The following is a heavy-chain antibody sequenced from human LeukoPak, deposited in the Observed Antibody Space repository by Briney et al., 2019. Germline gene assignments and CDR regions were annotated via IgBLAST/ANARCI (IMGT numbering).Heavy chain of an antibody. D-gene: IGHD1-26*01. CDR1: GGSFSCYY. CDR2: INHSGST. J-gene: IGHJ6*03. CDR3: AIAVYWGYYYYMDV. Sequence: SETLSLTCAVYGGSFSCYYWSWIRQPPGKGLEWIGEINHSGSTNYNPSLKSRVTISVDTSKNQFSLKLSSVTAADTAVYYCAIAVYWGYYYYMDVWGKGTTVTVSS. V-gene: IGHV4-34*01.